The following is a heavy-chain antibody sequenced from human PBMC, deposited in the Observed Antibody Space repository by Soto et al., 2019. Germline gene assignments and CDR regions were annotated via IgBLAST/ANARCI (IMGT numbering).Heavy chain of an antibody. CDR1: GYSFTSYW. V-gene: IGHV5-51*01. CDR3: ARPAGVSAAAGTYYGMDV. CDR2: IYPGDSDT. D-gene: IGHD6-13*01. Sequence: PGESLKISCKGSGYSFTSYWIGWVRQMPGKGPEWMGIIYPGDSDTRYSPSFQGQVTISADKSISTAYLQWSSLKASDTAMYYCARPAGVSAAAGTYYGMDVWGQGTTVTVSS. J-gene: IGHJ6*02.